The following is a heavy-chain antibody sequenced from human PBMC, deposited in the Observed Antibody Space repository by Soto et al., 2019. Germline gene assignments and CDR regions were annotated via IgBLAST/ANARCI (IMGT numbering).Heavy chain of an antibody. D-gene: IGHD3-10*01. V-gene: IGHV3-9*01. J-gene: IGHJ5*02. CDR2: ISWNSGSI. CDR1: GFTFDDYA. CDR3: ARDPTAEHYGSGSWDWFDP. Sequence: GGSLRLSCAASGFTFDDYAMHWVRQAPGKGLEWVSGISWNSGSIGYADSVKGRFTISRDNAKNSLYLQMNSLRAEDTALYYCARDPTAEHYGSGSWDWFDPWGQGTLVTVSS.